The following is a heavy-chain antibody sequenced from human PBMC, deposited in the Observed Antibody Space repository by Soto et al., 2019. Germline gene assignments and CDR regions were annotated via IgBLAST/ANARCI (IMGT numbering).Heavy chain of an antibody. CDR3: ARDLDHGGHYYGFDI. D-gene: IGHD3-22*01. J-gene: IGHJ3*02. Sequence: ASVKVSCKASGYTFTGCYMHWVRQAPGQGLEWMGWINPNSGGTNYAQKFQGRVTMTRDTSISKAYMEPSRLRSDDTAVYYCARDLDHGGHYYGFDIWAQGTMVTVSS. CDR2: INPNSGGT. CDR1: GYTFTGCY. V-gene: IGHV1-2*02.